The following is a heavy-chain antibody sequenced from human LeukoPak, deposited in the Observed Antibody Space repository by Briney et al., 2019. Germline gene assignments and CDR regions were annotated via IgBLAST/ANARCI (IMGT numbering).Heavy chain of an antibody. J-gene: IGHJ6*02. V-gene: IGHV4-31*03. CDR3: ARLPAWAARYGMDV. D-gene: IGHD6-6*01. CDR2: IHNSGST. CDR1: GGSISSGGYY. Sequence: PSQTLSLTCTVSGGSISSGGYYWTWIRQHPGKGLEWIGFIHNSGSTFCNPSPESRITMSVDTSENQFSLKLSSVTAADTAVYYCARLPAWAARYGMDVWGQGTTVTVSS.